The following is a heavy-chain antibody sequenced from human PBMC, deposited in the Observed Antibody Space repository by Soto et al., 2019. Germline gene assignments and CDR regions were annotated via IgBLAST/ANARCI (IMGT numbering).Heavy chain of an antibody. CDR2: IYHSGST. Sequence: SETLSLTCTVSGYSISSGYYWGWIRQPPGKGLEWIGSIYHSGSTYYNPSLKSRVTISVDTSKNQFSLKLSSVTAADTAVYYCARGESYDILTGYYYFDYWGQGTLVTVSS. CDR3: ARGESYDILTGYYYFDY. D-gene: IGHD3-9*01. J-gene: IGHJ4*02. CDR1: GYSISSGYY. V-gene: IGHV4-38-2*02.